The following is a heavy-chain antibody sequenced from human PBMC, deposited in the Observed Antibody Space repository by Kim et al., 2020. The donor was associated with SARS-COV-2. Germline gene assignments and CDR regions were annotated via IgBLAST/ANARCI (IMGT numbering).Heavy chain of an antibody. Sequence: GGSLRLSCAASGFTFNSYAMAWVRHAPGKGPEWVSLINAGGDNTYYADSVKGRFTFSRDNSKDTMFLQMNSLRAEDTAVYYCAKVAKPYYDFWTGDFFDYWGQGTLVTVSS. CDR1: GFTFNSYA. V-gene: IGHV3-23*01. CDR3: AKVAKPYYDFWTGDFFDY. CDR2: INAGGDNT. D-gene: IGHD3-3*01. J-gene: IGHJ4*02.